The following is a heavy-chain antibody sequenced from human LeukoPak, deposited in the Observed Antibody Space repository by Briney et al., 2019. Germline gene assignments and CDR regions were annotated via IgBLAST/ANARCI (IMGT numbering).Heavy chain of an antibody. Sequence: SETLSLTCTVSGGSISSSSYYWGWIRQPPGKGLGWIGSIYYSGSTYYNPSLKSRVTISVDTSKNQFSLKLSSVTAADTAVYYCARVSVSIIVDPPGYFDYWGQGTLVTVSS. CDR2: IYYSGST. D-gene: IGHD3-22*01. J-gene: IGHJ4*02. CDR1: GGSISSSSYY. V-gene: IGHV4-39*07. CDR3: ARVSVSIIVDPPGYFDY.